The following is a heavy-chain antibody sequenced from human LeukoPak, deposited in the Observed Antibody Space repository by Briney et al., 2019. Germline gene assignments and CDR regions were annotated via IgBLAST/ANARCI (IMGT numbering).Heavy chain of an antibody. CDR3: ARADPHIVVVPAALGY. J-gene: IGHJ4*02. Sequence: GASVKVSCKASGYTFTSYYMHWVRQAPGQGLEWMGIINPSGGSTSYAQKFQGRVTMTRDTSTSTVYMELSSLRSDDTAVYYCARADPHIVVVPAALGYWGQGTLVTVSS. V-gene: IGHV1-46*01. D-gene: IGHD2-2*01. CDR2: INPSGGST. CDR1: GYTFTSYY.